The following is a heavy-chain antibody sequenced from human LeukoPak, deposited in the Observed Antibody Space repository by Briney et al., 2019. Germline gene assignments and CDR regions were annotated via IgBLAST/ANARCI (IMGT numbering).Heavy chain of an antibody. J-gene: IGHJ4*02. V-gene: IGHV3-23*01. CDR2: ISGSGGST. CDR3: AKDGYYYDSSAYYVIYYFDS. D-gene: IGHD3-22*01. Sequence: GGSPRLSCAASGFTFSSYAMSWVRQAPGKGLEWVSAISGSGGSTYYADSVKGRFTISRDNSKNTLYLQMNSLRAEDTAVYYCAKDGYYYDSSAYYVIYYFDSWGQGTLVTVSS. CDR1: GFTFSSYA.